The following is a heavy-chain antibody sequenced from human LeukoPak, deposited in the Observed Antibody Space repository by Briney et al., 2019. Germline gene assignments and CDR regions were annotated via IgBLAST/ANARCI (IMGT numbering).Heavy chain of an antibody. CDR1: GFTLSSNY. CDR2: IYSGGST. CDR3: APGFRWLTRDY. D-gene: IGHD5-24*01. V-gene: IGHV3-53*01. Sequence: GGSLRLSCAASGFTLSSNYMSWVRQAPGKGLEEVTVIYSGGSTYSTDSVTGRFTISRDNSKNTLYPQMNSLSAEDTAVSYCAPGFRWLTRDYGGQGTLVTVSS. J-gene: IGHJ4*02.